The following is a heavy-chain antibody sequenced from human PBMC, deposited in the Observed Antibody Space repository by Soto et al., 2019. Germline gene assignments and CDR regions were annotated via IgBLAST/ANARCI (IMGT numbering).Heavy chain of an antibody. CDR2: IYHSGST. Sequence: SETLSLTCSVSGGSINSGRSSWNWIRQSPGKGLEWIASIYHSGSTYYNPSLKSRVSISVDRPENQFSLKLTSVTAADTAVYYCARIPVDTSMIYWLDPWGQGTLVTVSS. V-gene: IGHV4-30-2*02. J-gene: IGHJ5*02. CDR3: ARIPVDTSMIYWLDP. CDR1: GGSINSGRSS. D-gene: IGHD5-18*01.